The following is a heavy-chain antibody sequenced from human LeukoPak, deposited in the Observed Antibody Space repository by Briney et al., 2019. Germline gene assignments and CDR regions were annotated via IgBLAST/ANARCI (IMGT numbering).Heavy chain of an antibody. CDR2: IIPIFGTA. V-gene: IGHV1-69*13. CDR3: ARGQSGYGASFCY. J-gene: IGHJ4*02. D-gene: IGHD5-12*01. Sequence: ASVKVSCKASGGTFSSYAISWVRQAPGQGLEWKGGIIPIFGTANYAQKFQGRVTITADESTSTAYMELSSLRSEDTAVYYCARGQSGYGASFCYWGQGTLVTVSS. CDR1: GGTFSSYA.